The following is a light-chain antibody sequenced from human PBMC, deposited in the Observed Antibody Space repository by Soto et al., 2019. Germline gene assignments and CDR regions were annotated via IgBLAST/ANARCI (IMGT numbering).Light chain of an antibody. CDR1: QSISKN. V-gene: IGKV1-39*01. Sequence: DVQMTQSPASLSASVGDRVTITCRASQSISKNLNWYQHKVGKAPQLLIYSASDSQAGVPSRFSGSGSGTDFTLIISGLQPEDFATYYCQQSYISPYTFXQGTKVDIK. J-gene: IGKJ2*01. CDR3: QQSYISPYT. CDR2: SAS.